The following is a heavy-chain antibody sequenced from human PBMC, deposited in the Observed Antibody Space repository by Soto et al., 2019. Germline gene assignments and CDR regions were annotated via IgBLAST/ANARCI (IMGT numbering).Heavy chain of an antibody. D-gene: IGHD3-3*01. CDR3: ARIRFLEWSKNWFDP. CDR1: GFSLSTSGVG. Sequence: QITLKESGPTLVKPTQTLTLTCTFSGFSLSTSGVGVGWIRQPPGKALEWLALIYWDDDKRYSPSLKSRLTITKDTSKNQVVLTMTNMDPVDTATYYCARIRFLEWSKNWFDPWGQGTLVTVSS. J-gene: IGHJ5*02. V-gene: IGHV2-5*02. CDR2: IYWDDDK.